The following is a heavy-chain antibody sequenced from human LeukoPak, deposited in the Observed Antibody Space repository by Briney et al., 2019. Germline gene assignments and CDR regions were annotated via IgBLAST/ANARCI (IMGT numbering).Heavy chain of an antibody. J-gene: IGHJ3*02. CDR2: ISSSSSTI. Sequence: PGGSLRLSCAASGFTFSSYSRNWVRQAPGKGLEWVSYISSSSSTIYYADSVKGRFTISRDNAKNSLYLQMNSLRAEDTAVYYCARRGAVANAFDIWGLGTMVTVSS. D-gene: IGHD6-19*01. CDR3: ARRGAVANAFDI. CDR1: GFTFSSYS. V-gene: IGHV3-48*01.